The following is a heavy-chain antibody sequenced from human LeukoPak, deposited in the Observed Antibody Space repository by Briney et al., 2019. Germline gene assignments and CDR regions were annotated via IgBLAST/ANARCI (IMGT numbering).Heavy chain of an antibody. D-gene: IGHD6-19*01. V-gene: IGHV3-48*03. Sequence: AGGSLRLSCAASGFTFSSCEMNWVRQAPGKGLEWVSYISGSGSTIYYGDSLKGRFTISRDNANNSLYLQMNSLRVEDTAVYYCATLWDPVAGTTQPLLWGQGTLVTVSS. CDR1: GFTFSSCE. J-gene: IGHJ4*02. CDR3: ATLWDPVAGTTQPLL. CDR2: ISGSGSTI.